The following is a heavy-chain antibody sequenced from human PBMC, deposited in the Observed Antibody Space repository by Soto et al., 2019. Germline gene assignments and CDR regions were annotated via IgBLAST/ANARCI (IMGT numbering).Heavy chain of an antibody. CDR2: ISGSGSST. V-gene: IGHV3-23*01. CDR3: ARDVNPSY. CDR1: GFTFSAYA. Sequence: GGSLRLSCAASGFTFSAYAMTWVRQAPGKGLEWVSTISGSGSSTYYADSVNGRFTISRDNSKNTLFLQMNSLRAEDTAVYYCARDVNPSYWGHGTLVTVSS. J-gene: IGHJ4*01.